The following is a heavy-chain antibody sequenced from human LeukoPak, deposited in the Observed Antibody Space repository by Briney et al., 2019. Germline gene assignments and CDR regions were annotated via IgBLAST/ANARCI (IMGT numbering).Heavy chain of an antibody. D-gene: IGHD1-26*01. J-gene: IGHJ4*02. CDR2: IYYSGST. Sequence: PSETLSLTCTVSGGSVSSGSYYWSWIRQPPGKGLEWIGYIYYSGSTYYNPSLKSRVTMSVDTSKNQFFLKLNSVAAADTAVYYCARGRPYSGGYHLDYWGQGTLVTVSA. V-gene: IGHV4-61*01. CDR3: ARGRPYSGGYHLDY. CDR1: GGSVSSGSYY.